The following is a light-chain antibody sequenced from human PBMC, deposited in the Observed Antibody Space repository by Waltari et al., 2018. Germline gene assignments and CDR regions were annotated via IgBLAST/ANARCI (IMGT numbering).Light chain of an antibody. V-gene: IGKV4-1*01. CDR1: QSVLYSPNNKNY. Sequence: DIVMTQSPDSLAVSLGERAAINCKSSQSVLYSPNNKNYLAWYQQKPGQPPKLLIYWASTRESGVPDRFSGSGSGTDFTLTISNLQAEDVAVYYCQQYYGPPYSFGQGTTLENK. CDR2: WAS. CDR3: QQYYGPPYS. J-gene: IGKJ2*03.